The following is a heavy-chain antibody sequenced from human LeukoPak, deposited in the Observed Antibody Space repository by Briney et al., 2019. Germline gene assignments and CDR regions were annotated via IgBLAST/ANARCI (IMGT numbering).Heavy chain of an antibody. V-gene: IGHV3-23*01. CDR2: ISGSGVNT. Sequence: GGSLRLSCAASGFSFSSYAMTWVRQAPGEGLEWVSFISGSGVNTYYADSVKGRFTISRGNSKNTLYLQMNSLRAEDTAVYYCAKRFYGGPDYWGQGTLVTVSS. D-gene: IGHD4-23*01. CDR1: GFSFSSYA. J-gene: IGHJ4*02. CDR3: AKRFYGGPDY.